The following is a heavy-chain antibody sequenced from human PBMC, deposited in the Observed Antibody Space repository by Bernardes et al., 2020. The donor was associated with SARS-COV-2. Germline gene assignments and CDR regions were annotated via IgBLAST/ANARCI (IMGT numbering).Heavy chain of an antibody. V-gene: IGHV3-48*03. D-gene: IGHD5-18*01. CDR1: GFTFSSSV. CDR3: AREYTYGFDS. Sequence: GGSLRLSCAASGFTFSSSVMNWVRQAPGKGLEGVSYISTGGSTKYYADSVKGRFTISRDNAKNSLYLQMNSLRAEHTAVYYCAREYTYGFDSWGQGTLVTVSS. CDR2: ISTGGSTK. J-gene: IGHJ4*02.